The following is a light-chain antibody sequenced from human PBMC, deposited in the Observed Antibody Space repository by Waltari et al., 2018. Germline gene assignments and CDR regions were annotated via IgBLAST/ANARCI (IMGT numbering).Light chain of an antibody. CDR3: QKYGRLPAT. CDR2: DAS. CDR1: QSVGRT. V-gene: IGKV3-20*01. J-gene: IGKJ1*01. Sequence: EIVLTQSPGPLSLSPGHRATLFCRASQSVGRTVAWYQQKPGQAPRPLIYDASTRATGIPDRFSATGSGTDFSLTISRLEPEDFAVYYCQKYGRLPATFGRGTTVEIK.